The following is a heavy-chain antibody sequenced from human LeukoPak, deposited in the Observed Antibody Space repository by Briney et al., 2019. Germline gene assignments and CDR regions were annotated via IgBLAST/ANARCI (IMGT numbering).Heavy chain of an antibody. CDR1: VYSFIYYY. J-gene: IGHJ5*02. CDR2: INPDSGGT. V-gene: IGHV1-2*02. D-gene: IGHD5-12*01. Sequence: GASVTVSFKSSVYSFIYYYIHWLRQAPGQGLEWMGWINPDSGGTNYAQRFQGRVTMTRDTSITTVYMELSRLRSDDTAVFYCTREARAGNWFDPWGQGTPVIVSS. CDR3: TREARAGNWFDP.